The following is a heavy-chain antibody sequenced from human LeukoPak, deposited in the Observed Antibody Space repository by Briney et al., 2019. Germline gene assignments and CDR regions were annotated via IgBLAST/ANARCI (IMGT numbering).Heavy chain of an antibody. J-gene: IGHJ1*01. V-gene: IGHV1-69*13. D-gene: IGHD2-2*01. CDR2: IIPIFGTA. Sequence: ASVKVSCKASGGTFISYAISGVRQAPGQGLEWMGGIIPIFGTANYAQKFQGRVTITADESTSTAYMELSSLRSEDTAVYYCARAPQDIVVVPAPFAEYFQHWGQGTLVTVSS. CDR3: ARAPQDIVVVPAPFAEYFQH. CDR1: GGTFISYA.